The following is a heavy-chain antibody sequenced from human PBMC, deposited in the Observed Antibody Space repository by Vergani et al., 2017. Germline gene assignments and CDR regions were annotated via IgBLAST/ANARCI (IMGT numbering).Heavy chain of an antibody. D-gene: IGHD6-19*01. V-gene: IGHV4-39*01. J-gene: IGHJ5*02. CDR2: IYYSGST. CDR1: GASIRSRNYY. Sequence: QLQLQESGPGLVKPSATLSLTCSVSGASIRSRNYYWGWIRQPPGKGLEWIASIYYSGSTYYNPSLKSRVTISVDTSKNQFSLKLSSVTAADTAVYFCAGHSTVEWLVKLGWIDPWGQGIMVTVFS. CDR3: AGHSTVEWLVKLGWIDP.